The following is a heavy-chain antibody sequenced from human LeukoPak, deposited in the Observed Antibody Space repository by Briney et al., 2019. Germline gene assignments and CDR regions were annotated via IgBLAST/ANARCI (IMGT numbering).Heavy chain of an antibody. J-gene: IGHJ3*02. CDR1: GFTLRSYT. D-gene: IGHD6-13*01. Sequence: GGSLRLSCAASGFTLRSYTMNWVRQAPGKGLEWVAVISYDGSNKYYADSVKGRFTISRDNSKNTQYLQMNSLRAEDTAVYYCARALAGTGAFDIWGQGTMVTVSS. V-gene: IGHV3-30-3*01. CDR3: ARALAGTGAFDI. CDR2: ISYDGSNK.